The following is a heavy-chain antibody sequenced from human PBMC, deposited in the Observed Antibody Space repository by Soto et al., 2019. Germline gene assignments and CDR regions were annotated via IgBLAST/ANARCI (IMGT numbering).Heavy chain of an antibody. CDR2: IDPSDSYT. CDR1: GYTFTTYW. V-gene: IGHV5-10-1*03. J-gene: IGHJ4*02. CDR3: ARRGRIAADPFDY. D-gene: IGHD6-13*01. Sequence: EVQLVQSGAEVKKPGESLRISCKGSGYTFTTYWISWVRQIPGKGLEWMGRIDPSDSYTNYSPSFQGHVTISADKSISTAYLQWSSLKASDTAMYYCARRGRIAADPFDYWGQGTLVTVSS.